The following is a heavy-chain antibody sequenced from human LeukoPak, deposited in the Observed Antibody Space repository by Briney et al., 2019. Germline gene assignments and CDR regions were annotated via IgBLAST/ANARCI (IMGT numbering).Heavy chain of an antibody. CDR2: IYYNGHT. CDR1: AGSISSSY. CDR3: ATILPVNYYMDV. J-gene: IGHJ6*03. V-gene: IGHV4-59*01. Sequence: SETLSLTCTVSAGSISSSYRSWIRQPPGKGLESIGYIYYNGHTNYNPSLKSRVTISVDTSKNQFTLKLSSVTAADTAVYYCATILPVNYYMDVWGKGTTVTVSS. D-gene: IGHD2-21*01.